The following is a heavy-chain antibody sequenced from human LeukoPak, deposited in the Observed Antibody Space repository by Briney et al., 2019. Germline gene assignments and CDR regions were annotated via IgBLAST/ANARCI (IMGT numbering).Heavy chain of an antibody. CDR1: GGSISSGGYY. V-gene: IGHV4-61*08. J-gene: IGHJ5*02. CDR2: GSDSGGT. D-gene: IGHD3-3*01. CDR3: AKNGQSGFSFDP. Sequence: SETLSLTCTVSGGSISSGGYYWSWIRQPPGKGLEWIGEGSDSGGTKFNPSLKSRVSISADTSKNQFSLKLSSMTAADTAVYYCAKNGQSGFSFDPWGQGTLVTVSS.